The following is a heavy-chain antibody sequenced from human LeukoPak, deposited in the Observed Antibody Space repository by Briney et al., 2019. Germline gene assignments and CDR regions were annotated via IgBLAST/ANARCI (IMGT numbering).Heavy chain of an antibody. V-gene: IGHV3-48*03. CDR1: GFTFSSYE. CDR3: ARRIYGSGTNWLDP. D-gene: IGHD3-10*01. CDR2: ISKSGYTI. J-gene: IGHJ5*02. Sequence: GGSLRLSCVASGFTFSSYEMNWVRQAPGKGLEWVSYISKSGYTIHYADSVQGRFTHADSVQGRFTISRDNAKNSLYLQMNSLRAEDTAVYYCARRIYGSGTNWLDPWGQGTLVTVSS.